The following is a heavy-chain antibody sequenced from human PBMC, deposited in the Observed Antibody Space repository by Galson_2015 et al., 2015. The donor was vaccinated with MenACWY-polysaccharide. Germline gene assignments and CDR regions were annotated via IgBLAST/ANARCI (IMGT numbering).Heavy chain of an antibody. Sequence: ETLSLTCTVSGGSISSSSYYWGWIRQPPGKGLEWIGSIYYSGSTYYNPSLKSRVTISVDTSKNQFSLKLSSVTAADTAVYYCATQSSSSVYYYYGMDVWGQGTTVTVSS. CDR2: IYYSGST. CDR3: ATQSSSSVYYYYGMDV. CDR1: GGSISSSSYY. D-gene: IGHD6-6*01. V-gene: IGHV4-39*01. J-gene: IGHJ6*02.